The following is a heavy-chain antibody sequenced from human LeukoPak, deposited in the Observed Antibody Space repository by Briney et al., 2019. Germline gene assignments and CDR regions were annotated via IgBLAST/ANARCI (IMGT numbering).Heavy chain of an antibody. CDR1: GFTFGSYA. J-gene: IGHJ4*02. CDR2: ISTDGDNT. Sequence: PGGSLRLSCAASGFTFGSYAMHWVRQAPGKGLEYVSAISTDGDNTYYANSVKGRSTISRDNSKNTLYLQMGSLGTEDMAVYYCARDLGGVAEYYFDHWGQGTLVTVSS. V-gene: IGHV3-64*01. D-gene: IGHD6-19*01. CDR3: ARDLGGVAEYYFDH.